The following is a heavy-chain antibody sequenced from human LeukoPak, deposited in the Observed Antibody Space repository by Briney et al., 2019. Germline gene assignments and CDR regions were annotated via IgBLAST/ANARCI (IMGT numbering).Heavy chain of an antibody. Sequence: GGSLRLSCAASGFTFSSYWMHWVRHAPGKGLVWVSRINSDGSSTSYADSVKGRFTISRDNAKNSLYLQMNSLRAEDTAVYYCARDLAVATEYYYYYYMDVWGKGTTVTISS. D-gene: IGHD6-19*01. CDR2: INSDGSST. V-gene: IGHV3-74*01. CDR1: GFTFSSYW. CDR3: ARDLAVATEYYYYYYMDV. J-gene: IGHJ6*03.